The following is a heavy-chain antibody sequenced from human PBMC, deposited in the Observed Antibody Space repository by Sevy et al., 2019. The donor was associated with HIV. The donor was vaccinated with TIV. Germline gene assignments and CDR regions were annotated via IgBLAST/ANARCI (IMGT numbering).Heavy chain of an antibody. D-gene: IGHD6-19*01. Sequence: GGSLRLSCAASGFTFSSYGMHWVRQAPGKGLEWVAFIRYDGSNKYYADSVKGRFTISRDNSKNTLYLQMNSLRAEDTAVYYCAKVLSVAGRPSYMDVWGKGTTVTVSS. CDR2: IRYDGSNK. J-gene: IGHJ6*03. V-gene: IGHV3-30*02. CDR1: GFTFSSYG. CDR3: AKVLSVAGRPSYMDV.